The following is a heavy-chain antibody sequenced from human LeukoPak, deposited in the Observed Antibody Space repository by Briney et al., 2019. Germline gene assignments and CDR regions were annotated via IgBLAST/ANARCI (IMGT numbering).Heavy chain of an antibody. J-gene: IGHJ4*02. Sequence: GGSLRLSCAASGFTFSSYAMHWVRQAPGKGLEWVAVISYDGSNKYYADSVKGRFTISRDNSKNTLYLQMNSLRAEDTAVYYCARDRSAAAAHYFDYWGQGTLVTVSS. CDR2: ISYDGSNK. D-gene: IGHD6-13*01. CDR1: GFTFSSYA. V-gene: IGHV3-30-3*01. CDR3: ARDRSAAAAHYFDY.